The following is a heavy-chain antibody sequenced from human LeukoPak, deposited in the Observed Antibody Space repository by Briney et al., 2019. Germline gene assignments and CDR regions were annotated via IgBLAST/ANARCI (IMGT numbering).Heavy chain of an antibody. CDR3: ARDDSSGYYARSPGH. J-gene: IGHJ4*02. Sequence: GGSLRLSCAASGFTFSSYAMHWVRQAPGKGLEWVAVISYDGSNKYYADSVKGRFTITRDNSKNTLYLQMNSLRAEDTDVYYCARDDSSGYYARSPGHWGQGTLVTVSS. D-gene: IGHD3-22*01. V-gene: IGHV3-30-3*01. CDR2: ISYDGSNK. CDR1: GFTFSSYA.